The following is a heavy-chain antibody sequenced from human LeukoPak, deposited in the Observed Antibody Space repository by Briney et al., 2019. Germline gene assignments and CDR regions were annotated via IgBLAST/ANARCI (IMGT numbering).Heavy chain of an antibody. J-gene: IGHJ4*02. V-gene: IGHV3-30*02. CDR2: IRYDGSNK. CDR3: AKGLRWFGDFYFNFFDY. Sequence: GGSLRLSCAASGFTFSSYGMNWVRQAPGKGLEWVAFIRYDGSNKYYADSVKGRFTISRDNSKNTLYLQMNSLRAEDTAVYYCAKGLRWFGDFYFNFFDYWGQGILVTVSS. D-gene: IGHD3-10*01. CDR1: GFTFSSYG.